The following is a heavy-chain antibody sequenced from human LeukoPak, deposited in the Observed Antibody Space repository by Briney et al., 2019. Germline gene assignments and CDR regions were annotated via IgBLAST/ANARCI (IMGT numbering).Heavy chain of an antibody. CDR2: IHTSGNI. V-gene: IGHV4-39*01. CDR3: ARRDDSSGYHKIFDY. J-gene: IGHJ4*02. D-gene: IGHD3-22*01. Sequence: SETLSLTCTVSGGSISSSSYYWGWIRQPPGKGLEWIGRIHTSGNINYTPSLKSRATISIDTSKNQFYLKLSSLTAADTAVYYCARRDDSSGYHKIFDYWGPGTLVTVSS. CDR1: GGSISSSSYY.